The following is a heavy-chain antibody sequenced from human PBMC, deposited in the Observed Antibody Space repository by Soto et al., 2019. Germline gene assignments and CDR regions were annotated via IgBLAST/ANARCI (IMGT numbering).Heavy chain of an antibody. J-gene: IGHJ6*02. CDR2: IYYSGST. D-gene: IGHD1-20*01. CDR1: GGSISSGDYY. V-gene: IGHV4-30-4*01. Sequence: SETLSLTCTVSGGSISSGDYYWSWIRQPPGKGLEWIGYIYYSGSTYYNPSLKSRVTISVDTSKNQFSLKLSSVTAADTAVYYCAGVNWNDSSGYYYGMDVWGQGTTVTVSS. CDR3: AGVNWNDSSGYYYGMDV.